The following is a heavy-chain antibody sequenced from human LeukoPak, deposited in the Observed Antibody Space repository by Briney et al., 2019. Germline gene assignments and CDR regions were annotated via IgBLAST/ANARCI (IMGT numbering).Heavy chain of an antibody. V-gene: IGHV4-39*07. CDR1: GGSISSSSYY. Sequence: PSETLSLSCTVSGGSISSSSYYWGWIRQPPGKGLEWIGSIYHSGSTYYNPSLKSRVTISVDTSKNQFSLKLSSVTAAGTAVYYCARDLRTGLSPHGAFDIWGQGTMVTVSS. CDR3: ARDLRTGLSPHGAFDI. CDR2: IYHSGST. J-gene: IGHJ3*02. D-gene: IGHD3-16*02.